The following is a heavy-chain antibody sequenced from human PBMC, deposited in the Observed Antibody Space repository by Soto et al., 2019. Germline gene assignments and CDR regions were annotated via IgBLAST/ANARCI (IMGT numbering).Heavy chain of an antibody. V-gene: IGHV3-21*01. CDR2: ISSTTNYI. Sequence: VQLEQSGGEVKKPGSSVKVSCKASGVTFSRYSMNWVRQAPGKGLEWVSSISSTTNYIYYADSMKGRFTVSRDNAKNSVYLDMNSLSAEDTAVYYCARESEDLTSNFDYWGQGTLVTVSS. CDR1: GVTFSRYS. CDR3: ARESEDLTSNFDY. J-gene: IGHJ4*02.